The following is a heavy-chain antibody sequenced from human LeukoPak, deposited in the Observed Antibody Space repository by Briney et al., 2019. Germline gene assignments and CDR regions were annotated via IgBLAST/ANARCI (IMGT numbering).Heavy chain of an antibody. D-gene: IGHD5-24*01. CDR1: GFTFSSYD. Sequence: QTGGSLRLSCAASGFTFSSYDMHWVRQAKGKGLEWVSAIGTAGDTYYPGSVKGRFTISRENAKNSLYLQMNSLRAGDTAVYYCARDQGDGYDYWGQGTLVTVSS. CDR2: IGTAGDT. J-gene: IGHJ4*02. CDR3: ARDQGDGYDY. V-gene: IGHV3-13*01.